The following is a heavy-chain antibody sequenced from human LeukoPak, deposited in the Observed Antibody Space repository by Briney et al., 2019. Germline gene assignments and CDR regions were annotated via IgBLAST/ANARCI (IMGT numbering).Heavy chain of an antibody. D-gene: IGHD3-22*01. Sequence: GGSLRLSCAGSGFTFSSYSMNWVRQAPGKGLEWVSSISSSSSYIYYADSVKGRFTISRDNTKNSLYLQMNSLRAEDTAVYYCARDNYYDSSGLGYWGQGTLVTVSS. J-gene: IGHJ4*02. V-gene: IGHV3-21*01. CDR1: GFTFSSYS. CDR3: ARDNYYDSSGLGY. CDR2: ISSSSSYI.